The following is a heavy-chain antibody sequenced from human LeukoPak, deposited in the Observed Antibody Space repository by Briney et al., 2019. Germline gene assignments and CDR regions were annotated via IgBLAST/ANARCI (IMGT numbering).Heavy chain of an antibody. V-gene: IGHV1-3*01. CDR3: ARAGGVDTAMDANFDY. CDR1: GYTFTSYA. J-gene: IGHJ4*02. CDR2: INAGNGNT. D-gene: IGHD5-18*01. Sequence: ASVNVSCKASGYTFTSYAMHWVRQAPGQRLEWMGWINAGNGNTKYSQKFQGRVTITRDTSASTAYMELSSLRSEDTAVYYCARAGGVDTAMDANFDYWGQGTLVTVSS.